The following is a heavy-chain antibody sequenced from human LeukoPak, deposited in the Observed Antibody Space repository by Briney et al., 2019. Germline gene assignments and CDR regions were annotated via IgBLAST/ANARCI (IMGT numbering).Heavy chain of an antibody. D-gene: IGHD3-22*01. CDR1: GGTFSSYA. J-gene: IGHJ4*02. CDR3: VRDGSYYDSSGYYYLY. Sequence: SVKVSCKASGGTFSSYAISWVRQAPGQGLEWMGGITPMFGTANYAQKFRGRVTIIADESTSTAYMKLSSLRSEDTAVYYCVRDGSYYDSSGYYYLYWGQGTLVTVSS. CDR2: ITPMFGTA. V-gene: IGHV1-69*13.